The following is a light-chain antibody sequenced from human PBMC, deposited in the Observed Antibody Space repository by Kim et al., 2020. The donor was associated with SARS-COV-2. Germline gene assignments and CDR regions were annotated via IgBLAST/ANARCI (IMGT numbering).Light chain of an antibody. Sequence: EIVLTQSPGTLSLSPGERATLSCRASQSVSNSYLACYQQQPGQAPRLLNYGSSSRTAGIPDRFSGSGSGTVFPLISSRLEPEDSVLYYCQQNNSSITFGGGTKVDIK. CDR3: QQNNSSIT. CDR2: GSS. J-gene: IGKJ4*01. CDR1: QSVSNSY. V-gene: IGKV3-20*01.